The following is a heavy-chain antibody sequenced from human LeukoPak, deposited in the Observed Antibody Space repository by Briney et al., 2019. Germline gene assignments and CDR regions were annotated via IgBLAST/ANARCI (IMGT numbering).Heavy chain of an antibody. J-gene: IGHJ4*02. CDR3: ATTTLGGSYPFDY. D-gene: IGHD1-26*01. Sequence: GGSLRLSCAASGFTFSSYAMHWVRQAPGKGLEWVAVISYDGSNKYYADSVKGRFTISRDNSKNTLYQQMNSLRAEDTAVYYCATTTLGGSYPFDYWGQGTLVTVSS. CDR1: GFTFSSYA. V-gene: IGHV3-30-3*01. CDR2: ISYDGSNK.